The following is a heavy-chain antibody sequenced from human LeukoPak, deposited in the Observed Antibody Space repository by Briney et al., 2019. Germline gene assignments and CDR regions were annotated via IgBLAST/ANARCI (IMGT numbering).Heavy chain of an antibody. CDR2: IRYDGIYK. CDR3: ARVGGWGYSYGYLMDY. D-gene: IGHD5-18*01. V-gene: IGHV3-30*02. CDR1: GFTFSSYW. J-gene: IGHJ4*02. Sequence: PGGSLRLSCAASGFTFSSYWMTWVRQAPGKGLEWVAFIRYDGIYKYYADSVKGRFTISRDNAKNSLYLQMNSLRAEDTAVYYCARVGGWGYSYGYLMDYWGQGTLVTVSS.